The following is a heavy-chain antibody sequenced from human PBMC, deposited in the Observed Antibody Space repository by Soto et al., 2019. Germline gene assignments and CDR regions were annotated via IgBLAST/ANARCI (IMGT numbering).Heavy chain of an antibody. CDR2: ISGRGGDT. D-gene: IGHD3-10*01. Sequence: GGPLRLSCAPSGLTVSDNYMSWVRQAPGKGLEWVSAISGRGGDTFYADSVKGRFTISRDNPKNTLYLQMTSLRAEDTAIYYCAKDQMARGVSPYYFDYWGQGTLVTVSS. CDR1: GLTVSDNY. V-gene: IGHV3-23*01. CDR3: AKDQMARGVSPYYFDY. J-gene: IGHJ4*02.